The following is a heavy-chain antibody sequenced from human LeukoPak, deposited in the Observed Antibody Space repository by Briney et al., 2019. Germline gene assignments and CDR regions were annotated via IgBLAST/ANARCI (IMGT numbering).Heavy chain of an antibody. V-gene: IGHV1-8*03. Sequence: ASVKVSCRASGYTFTSYDINWVRQATGQGLEWMGWMNPNSGNTGYAQKFQGRVTITRNTSISTAYMELSSLRSEDTAVYYCARGTYGVFSWFDPWGQGTLVTVSS. CDR3: ARGTYGVFSWFDP. D-gene: IGHD4-17*01. J-gene: IGHJ5*02. CDR1: GYTFTSYD. CDR2: MNPNSGNT.